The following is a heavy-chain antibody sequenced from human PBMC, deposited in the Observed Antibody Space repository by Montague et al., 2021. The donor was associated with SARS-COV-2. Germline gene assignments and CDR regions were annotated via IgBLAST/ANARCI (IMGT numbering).Heavy chain of an antibody. V-gene: IGHV3-48*03. D-gene: IGHD2-21*01. J-gene: IGHJ6*02. CDR2: ISSSGGGSTK. CDR1: GFIFSSYE. Sequence: SLRLSCAASGFIFSSYEMTWVRQAPGKGLEWISYISSSGGGSTKHYTDSVKGRFTISRDNAKNSLYLQMNSLRVEDTAIYYCARDRDGDDWCGMDDWGQGTTVAVSS. CDR3: ARDRDGDDWCGMDD.